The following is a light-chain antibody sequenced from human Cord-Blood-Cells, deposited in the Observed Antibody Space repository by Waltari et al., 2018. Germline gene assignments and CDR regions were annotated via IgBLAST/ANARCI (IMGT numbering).Light chain of an antibody. J-gene: IGKJ5*01. CDR3: QQYDNLLSIT. CDR2: DAS. CDR1: QDISNY. Sequence: DIQMTQSLSSLSASVGDRVTITCQASQDISNYLTWYQQKPGKAPKLLIYDASNLETGVPSRFSGSGSGTDFTFTISSLQPEDIATYYCQQYDNLLSITFGQGTRLEIK. V-gene: IGKV1-33*01.